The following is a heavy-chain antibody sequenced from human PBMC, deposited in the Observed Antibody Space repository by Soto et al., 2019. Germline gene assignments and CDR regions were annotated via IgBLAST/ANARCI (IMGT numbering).Heavy chain of an antibody. D-gene: IGHD6-13*01. V-gene: IGHV1-2*04. CDR1: GYTFTGYY. CDR3: ASRLLARIAAADDAFDI. Sequence: ASVKVSCKASGYTFTGYYMHWVRQAPGQGLEWMGWINPNSGGTNYAQKFQGWVTMTRDTSISTAYMELSRLRSDDTAVYYCASRLLARIAAADDAFDIWGQLTMVTVSS. J-gene: IGHJ3*02. CDR2: INPNSGGT.